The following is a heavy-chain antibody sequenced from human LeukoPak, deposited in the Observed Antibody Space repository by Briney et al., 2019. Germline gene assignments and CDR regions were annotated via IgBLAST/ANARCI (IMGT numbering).Heavy chain of an antibody. CDR3: ARGIREWVGAKLDDAFDI. CDR1: GFTFSSYW. D-gene: IGHD1-26*01. J-gene: IGHJ3*02. CDR2: INSDGSST. V-gene: IGHV3-74*01. Sequence: GGSLRLSCAASGFTFSSYWMHWVRQAPGKGLVWVSRINSDGSSTSYADSVKGRFTISRDNAKNTLYLQMNSLRAEDTAVYYCARGIREWVGAKLDDAFDIWGQGTMVTVSS.